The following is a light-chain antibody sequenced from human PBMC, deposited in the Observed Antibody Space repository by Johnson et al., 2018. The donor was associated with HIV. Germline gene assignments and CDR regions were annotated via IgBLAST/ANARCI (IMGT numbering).Light chain of an antibody. Sequence: HSVLSQPPSVSAAPGQKVTISCSGSSSNIGNKYVSWFQHLPGAAPKLLIYDNDRRPSGVPDRFSGSKSGTSATLDITGLQSGDEAYYYCGTWDASLSVNVFGPGTKVTVL. CDR3: GTWDASLSVNV. CDR1: SSNIGNKY. CDR2: DND. V-gene: IGLV1-51*02. J-gene: IGLJ1*01.